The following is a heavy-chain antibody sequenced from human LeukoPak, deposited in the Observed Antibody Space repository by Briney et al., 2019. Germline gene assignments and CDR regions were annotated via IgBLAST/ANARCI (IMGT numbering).Heavy chain of an antibody. J-gene: IGHJ3*02. CDR1: GYTFTSYG. D-gene: IGHD2-21*02. CDR2: ISAYNGNT. Sequence: ASVKVSCKASGYTFTSYGISWVRQAPGQGLEWMGWISAYNGNTNYAQKLQGRVTMTTDTSTSTAYMELRSLRSDDTAVYYCASFMGRVTAGLFAFDIWGKGTMVTVFS. CDR3: ASFMGRVTAGLFAFDI. V-gene: IGHV1-18*01.